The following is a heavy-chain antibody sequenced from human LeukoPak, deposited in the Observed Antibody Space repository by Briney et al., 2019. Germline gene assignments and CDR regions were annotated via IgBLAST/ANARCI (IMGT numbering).Heavy chain of an antibody. CDR1: GGSISSGDYY. J-gene: IGHJ4*02. Sequence: SQTLSLTCSVSGGSISSGDYYWSWLRQPAGKGLEWIGRISTGGSTNYNPSLKSRVTISVDTSKNQFSLKLTSVTAADTAVYYCTRAADGCSDASCYGYWGQGTLVTVSS. CDR3: TRAADGCSDASCYGY. D-gene: IGHD2-2*01. CDR2: ISTGGST. V-gene: IGHV4-61*02.